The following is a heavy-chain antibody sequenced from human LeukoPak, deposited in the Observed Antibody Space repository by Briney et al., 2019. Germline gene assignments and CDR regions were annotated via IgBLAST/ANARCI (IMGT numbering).Heavy chain of an antibody. Sequence: GGPLRLSCAASGFTFDDYGMHWVRQAPGKGLEWVAVISYDGGNKYYADSVKGRFTISRDNSKNTVYLQMNSLRAEDTDVYYCAKDFWFGEHKAPLDYWGQGTLVTVSS. D-gene: IGHD3-10*01. CDR3: AKDFWFGEHKAPLDY. J-gene: IGHJ4*02. V-gene: IGHV3-30*18. CDR1: GFTFDDYG. CDR2: ISYDGGNK.